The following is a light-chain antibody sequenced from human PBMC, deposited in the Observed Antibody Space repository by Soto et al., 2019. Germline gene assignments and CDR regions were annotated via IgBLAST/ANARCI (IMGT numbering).Light chain of an antibody. CDR2: KAS. CDR1: QSISAW. Sequence: DIQMTQSPSTLSASVGDRVTITCRASQSISAWLAWYQQKPGKAPKLLIYKASTLESGVPSRFSGSGSGTEFTLTISNLQPDDFATYYCQQYNSDSRTFGQGTKVEIK. J-gene: IGKJ1*01. V-gene: IGKV1-5*03. CDR3: QQYNSDSRT.